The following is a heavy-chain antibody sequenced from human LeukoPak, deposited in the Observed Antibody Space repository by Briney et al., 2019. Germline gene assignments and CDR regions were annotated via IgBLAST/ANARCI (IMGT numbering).Heavy chain of an antibody. D-gene: IGHD3-22*01. CDR2: IYTSGST. Sequence: SETLSLTCTVSGGSISSGSYYWSWIRQPAGKGLEWIGRIYTSGSTNYNPSLKSRVTISVDTSKNQFSLKLSSVTAADTAVYYCASYSSGYYCGIDAFDIWGQGTMVTVSS. J-gene: IGHJ3*02. CDR1: GGSISSGSYY. CDR3: ASYSSGYYCGIDAFDI. V-gene: IGHV4-61*02.